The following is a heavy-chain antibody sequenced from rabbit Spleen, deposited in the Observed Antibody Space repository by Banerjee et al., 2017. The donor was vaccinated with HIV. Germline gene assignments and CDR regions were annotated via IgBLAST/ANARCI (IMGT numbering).Heavy chain of an antibody. CDR3: ARDLPDIIGWNFGF. CDR2: IAAGSGGDT. Sequence: QSLEESGGGLVKPGASLTLTCTASGFSFSSRYYMCWVRQAPGKGLEWIACIAAGSGGDTYYASWAKGRFTISRTSSTTVFLQMTSLTAADTATYFCARDLPDIIGWNFGFWGQGTLVTVS. J-gene: IGHJ6*01. D-gene: IGHD1-1*01. V-gene: IGHV1S40*01. CDR1: GFSFSSRYY.